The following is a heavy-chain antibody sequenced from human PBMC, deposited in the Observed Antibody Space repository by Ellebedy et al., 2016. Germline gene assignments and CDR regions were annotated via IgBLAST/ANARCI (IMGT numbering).Heavy chain of an antibody. J-gene: IGHJ5*02. CDR3: AKDTTTVTTNWFDP. D-gene: IGHD4-17*01. CDR2: IYAGGST. Sequence: GGSLRLXXAASGFTVSSTYLSWVRQAPGKGLEWVSLIYAGGSTYYADSVKGRFTISRDNSRNTLYLQMNSLRAEDTAIYYCAKDTTTVTTNWFDPWGQGTLVTVSS. CDR1: GFTVSSTY. V-gene: IGHV3-53*01.